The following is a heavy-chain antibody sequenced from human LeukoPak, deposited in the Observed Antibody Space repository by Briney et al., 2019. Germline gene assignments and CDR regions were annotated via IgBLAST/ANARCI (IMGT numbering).Heavy chain of an antibody. Sequence: GGSLRVSCAASGFTLSDHYIYWVRQAPGRGLEWVGRSRNKVNSYTTEYAASVKGRFTISRDESKNSLYLQMNSLKSEDTAVYYCARTGSRTHFDCWGQGTLVTVSS. CDR3: ARTGSRTHFDC. CDR2: SRNKVNSYTT. CDR1: GFTLSDHY. V-gene: IGHV3-72*01. J-gene: IGHJ4*02. D-gene: IGHD1-1*01.